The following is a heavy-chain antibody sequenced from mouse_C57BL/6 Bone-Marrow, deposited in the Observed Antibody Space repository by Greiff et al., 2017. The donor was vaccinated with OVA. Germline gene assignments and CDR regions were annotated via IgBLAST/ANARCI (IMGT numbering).Heavy chain of an antibody. Sequence: QVQLKESGPELVKPGASVKISCKASGYTFTDYYINWVKQRPGQGLEWIGWIFPGSGSTYYNEKFKGKATLTVDKSSSTAYMLLSSLTSEDSAVYFCARDYDYDKGFDYWGQGTTLTVSS. CDR1: GYTFTDYY. CDR3: ARDYDYDKGFDY. D-gene: IGHD2-4*01. CDR2: IFPGSGST. V-gene: IGHV1-75*01. J-gene: IGHJ2*01.